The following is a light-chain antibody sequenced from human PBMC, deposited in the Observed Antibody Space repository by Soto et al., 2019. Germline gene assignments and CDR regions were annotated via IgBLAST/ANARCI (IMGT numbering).Light chain of an antibody. J-gene: IGKJ1*01. CDR3: QQYGSSPPRT. CDR1: QSVRSSS. V-gene: IGKV3-20*01. Sequence: EIVLTQSPGTLSLSPGDRATLSCRASQSVRSSSLAWYQQKPGQAPRLLIYGASSRATGIPDRFSGSGSGTDFTLTISRLEPVDFAVYYCQQYGSSPPRTFGQGTKVDIK. CDR2: GAS.